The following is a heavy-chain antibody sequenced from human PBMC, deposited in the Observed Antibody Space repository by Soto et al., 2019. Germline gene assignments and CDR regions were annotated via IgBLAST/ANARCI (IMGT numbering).Heavy chain of an antibody. D-gene: IGHD3-16*01. CDR3: ARDGGVVTTYYYGLDV. V-gene: IGHV3-9*01. J-gene: IGHJ6*02. CDR1: GFTFHDYA. Sequence: PGGSLRLSCAASGFTFHDYAMHWVRQGQGKGLEWVSGITWNSGSIDYADSVKGRFTISRDNAKNSLYLQMNSLRAEDTAVYYCARDGGVVTTYYYGLDVWGQGTTVTVSS. CDR2: ITWNSGSI.